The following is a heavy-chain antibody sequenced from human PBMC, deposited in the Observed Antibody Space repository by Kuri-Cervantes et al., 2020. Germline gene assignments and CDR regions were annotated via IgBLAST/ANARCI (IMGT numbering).Heavy chain of an antibody. CDR1: GFTFSNYW. CDR2: ISSSGSTI. V-gene: IGHV3-11*04. Sequence: GESLKISCAASGFTFSNYWMSWVRQAPGKGLEWVSYISSSGSTIYYADSVKGRFTISRDNAKNSLYLQMNSLRAEDTAVYYCARVDPSGAMIGGIDYWGQGTLVTVSS. CDR3: ARVDPSGAMIGGIDY. J-gene: IGHJ4*02. D-gene: IGHD3-22*01.